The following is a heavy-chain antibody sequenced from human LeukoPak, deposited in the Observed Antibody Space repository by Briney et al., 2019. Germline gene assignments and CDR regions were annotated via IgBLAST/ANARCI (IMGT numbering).Heavy chain of an antibody. Sequence: GGSLRPSCAASGFTFSTYWMSWVRQAPGKGLEWVANIKQDGTEKYYVDSVNGRFTISRDNAKNSLYLQMSSLRAEDTAMYYCARAVGPTHFDYWGQGTLVTVSS. V-gene: IGHV3-7*04. CDR1: GFTFSTYW. D-gene: IGHD1-26*01. CDR3: ARAVGPTHFDY. CDR2: IKQDGTEK. J-gene: IGHJ4*02.